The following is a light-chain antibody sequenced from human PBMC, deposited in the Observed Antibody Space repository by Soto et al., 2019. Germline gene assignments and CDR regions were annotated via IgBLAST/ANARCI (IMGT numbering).Light chain of an antibody. J-gene: IGKJ4*01. CDR1: RDISNY. V-gene: IGKV1-27*01. CDR2: GAS. CDR3: QKYYTAPLT. Sequence: DIQVTQSPSSLSASLGDRVTITCRASRDISNYLAWYQQKPGQVPRLLISGASTLHSGVPSRFSGSGSGTDFTLTITSLQPEDIATYFCQKYYTAPLTFGGGTKVEI.